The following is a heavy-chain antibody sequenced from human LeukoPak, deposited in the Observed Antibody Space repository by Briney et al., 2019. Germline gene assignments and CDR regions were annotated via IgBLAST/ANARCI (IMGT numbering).Heavy chain of an antibody. V-gene: IGHV3-13*01. J-gene: IGHJ6*02. Sequence: GGSLRLSCAASGFSFSSYDMHWVRQATGKGLEWVSAIGSAGDTSYPGSVKGRFTISRENAKNSLYLQMNSLRAGDTAVYYCARGAPSVTMVRGVNYYYGMDVWGQGTTVTVSS. CDR2: IGSAGDT. CDR1: GFSFSSYD. CDR3: ARGAPSVTMVRGVNYYYGMDV. D-gene: IGHD3-10*01.